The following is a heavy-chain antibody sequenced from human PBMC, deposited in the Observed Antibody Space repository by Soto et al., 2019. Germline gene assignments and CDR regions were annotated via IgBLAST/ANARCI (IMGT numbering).Heavy chain of an antibody. CDR3: ARGGTYSRLIIGDWFDP. CDR2: ISYTGNT. V-gene: IGHV4-59*01. Sequence: SETLSLTCTVSGGSISNYYWSWIRQPPGKGLEWIGYISYTGNTNYNPSLKSRVTMSVDTSKNQFSLKLSSVTAADTAVYYCARGGTYSRLIIGDWFDPWGRGILVTVSS. J-gene: IGHJ5*02. CDR1: GGSISNYY. D-gene: IGHD6-13*01.